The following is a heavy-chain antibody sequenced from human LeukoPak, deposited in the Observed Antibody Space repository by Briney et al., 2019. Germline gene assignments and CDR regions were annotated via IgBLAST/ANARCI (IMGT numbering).Heavy chain of an antibody. Sequence: ASVKVSCKASGYTFTVYYMHWVRQAPGQGLEWMGWINPNSGGTNYAQKFQGRVTMTRDTSISTAYMELSRLRSDDTAVYYCARGDYESDGNWFDPWGQGTLVTVSS. CDR3: ARGDYESDGNWFDP. CDR2: INPNSGGT. J-gene: IGHJ5*02. V-gene: IGHV1-2*02. D-gene: IGHD4-17*01. CDR1: GYTFTVYY.